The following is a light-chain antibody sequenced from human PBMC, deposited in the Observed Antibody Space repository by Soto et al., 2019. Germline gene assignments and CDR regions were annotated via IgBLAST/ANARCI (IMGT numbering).Light chain of an antibody. CDR1: GSDVGAYNY. J-gene: IGLJ2*01. Sequence: QSVLTQPASVSGSPGQSITISCTGSGSDVGAYNYVSWYQQHPDKAPKLLIFEVTNRPSGVSDRFSGSKSGNTASLTISXXQAXXXXDXYCSSYTSSSTPVVFGGGTKVTVL. CDR3: SSYTSSSTPVV. CDR2: EVT. V-gene: IGLV2-14*01.